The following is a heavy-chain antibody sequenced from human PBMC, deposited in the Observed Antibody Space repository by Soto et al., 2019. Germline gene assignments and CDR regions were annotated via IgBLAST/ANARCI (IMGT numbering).Heavy chain of an antibody. V-gene: IGHV5-10-1*01. CDR2: IDPSDSYT. J-gene: IGHJ6*02. CDR1: AHKFTTYR. Sequence: GESLKISCKDSAHKFTTYRICWVGQKPGKGLEWMGRIDPSDSYTNYSPSFQGHVTISVDKATSTAYLEWSSLKASDTATYYCAGMPRSSSYAGDQYYRLDVWGQGTTVTVYS. D-gene: IGHD3-16*02. CDR3: AGMPRSSSYAGDQYYRLDV.